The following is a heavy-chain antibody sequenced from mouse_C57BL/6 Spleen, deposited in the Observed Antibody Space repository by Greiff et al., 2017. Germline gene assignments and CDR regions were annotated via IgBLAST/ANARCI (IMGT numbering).Heavy chain of an antibody. CDR3: ARKRGDGYSDY. D-gene: IGHD2-3*01. CDR2: IYPGDGDT. V-gene: IGHV1-82*01. J-gene: IGHJ2*01. CDR1: GYAFSSSW. Sequence: QVQLKESGPELVKPGASVKISCKASGYAFSSSWMNWVKQRPGKGLEWIGRIYPGDGDTNYNGKFKGKATLTADKSSSTAYMKLRSLTSEDSAVYFCARKRGDGYSDYWGQGTTLTVSS.